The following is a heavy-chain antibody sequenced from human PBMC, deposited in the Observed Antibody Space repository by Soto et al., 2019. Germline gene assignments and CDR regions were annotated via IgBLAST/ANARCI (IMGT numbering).Heavy chain of an antibody. D-gene: IGHD3-10*01. Sequence: GGSLRLSCAASGFTFSSYAMTWVRQAPGKGLEWVSSISSSADDTYYADSVKGRFTISRDNSKNTLYLQMNSLRAEDTAVYYCAKDRGRGAWHNDYFGSDVWGQGTTVTDSS. CDR2: ISSSADDT. V-gene: IGHV3-23*01. CDR1: GFTFSSYA. J-gene: IGHJ6*02. CDR3: AKDRGRGAWHNDYFGSDV.